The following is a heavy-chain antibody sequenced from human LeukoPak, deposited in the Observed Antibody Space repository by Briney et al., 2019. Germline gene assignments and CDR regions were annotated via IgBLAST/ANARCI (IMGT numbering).Heavy chain of an antibody. D-gene: IGHD6-19*01. CDR2: ISSSGSTI. Sequence: GGSLRLSCAASGFTFSDYYMSWIRQAPGKGLEWVSYISSSGSTIYYADSVKGRFTISRDNAKNSLYLQMNSLRAEDTAVYYCARGMGSSSWWKIAVAGRGYYYYYYMDVWGKGTTVTVSS. CDR1: GFTFSDYY. V-gene: IGHV3-11*04. CDR3: ARGMGSSSWWKIAVAGRGYYYYYYMDV. J-gene: IGHJ6*03.